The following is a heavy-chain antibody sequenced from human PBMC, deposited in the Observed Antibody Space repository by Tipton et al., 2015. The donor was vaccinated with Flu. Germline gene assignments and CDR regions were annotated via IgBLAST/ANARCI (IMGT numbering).Heavy chain of an antibody. CDR1: DGSISSDSYY. D-gene: IGHD6-6*01. V-gene: IGHV4-61*02. Sequence: LRLSCTVSDGSISSDSYYWSWIRQPAGKGLEWVGRISTSGSTKYSPSLKGRVTISVDTSKNQFSLKLSSVTAADTAVYYCARPHGPYSTSSGFEYWGQGTLGTVSS. J-gene: IGHJ4*02. CDR2: ISTSGST. CDR3: ARPHGPYSTSSGFEY.